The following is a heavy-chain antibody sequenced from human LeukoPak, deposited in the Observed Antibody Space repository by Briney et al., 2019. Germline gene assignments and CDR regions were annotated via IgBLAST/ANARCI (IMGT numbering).Heavy chain of an antibody. J-gene: IGHJ4*02. D-gene: IGHD5-12*01. V-gene: IGHV1-3*01. Sequence: ASVKVSCKASGYTFTSYAIHWVRQAPGQRLEWMGWINADNGHTQSSQKFQGRVTITRDTSASTTYMELSRLRSEDTAVYYCARESGGYDYWGQGTLVTVSS. CDR3: ARESGGYDY. CDR1: GYTFTSYA. CDR2: INADNGHT.